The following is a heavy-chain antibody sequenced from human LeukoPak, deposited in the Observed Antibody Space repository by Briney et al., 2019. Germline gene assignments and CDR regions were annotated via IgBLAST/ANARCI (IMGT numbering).Heavy chain of an antibody. CDR3: AREGAPNYYHSSGSGSY. D-gene: IGHD3-22*01. J-gene: IGHJ4*02. CDR1: GGSISSGSNY. CDR2: IYTSRST. Sequence: SETLSLTCTVSGGSISSGSNYWSWIRQPAGKGLEWIGRIYTSRSTNYNPSLKSRVTISVDTSKNQFSLKLSSVTAADTAVYYCAREGAPNYYHSSGSGSYWGQGTLVTISS. V-gene: IGHV4-61*02.